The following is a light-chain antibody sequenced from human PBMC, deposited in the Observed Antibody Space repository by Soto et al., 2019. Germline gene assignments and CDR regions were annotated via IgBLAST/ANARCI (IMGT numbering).Light chain of an antibody. J-gene: IGLJ1*01. Sequence: QSVLAQPASVSGSPRQSITISCTGTSSDVGSYNLVSWYQQHPGKAPKLMIYEGSKRPSGASNRFSGSKSGNTASLTISGLQSEDAADYYCCSYAGSSTYVFGTGTKV. V-gene: IGLV2-23*01. CDR3: CSYAGSSTYV. CDR1: SSDVGSYNL. CDR2: EGS.